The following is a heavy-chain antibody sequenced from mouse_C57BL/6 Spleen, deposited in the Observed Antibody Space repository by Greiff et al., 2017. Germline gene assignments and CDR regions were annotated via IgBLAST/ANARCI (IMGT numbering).Heavy chain of an antibody. Sequence: VQLKESVAELVRPGASVKLSCTASGFNIKNTYMHWVKQRPEQGLEWIGRIDPANGNTKYAPKFQGKATITADTSSNTAYLQLSSLTSEYTAIYYCYITTVVATPYAMDYWGQGTSVTVSS. V-gene: IGHV14-3*01. J-gene: IGHJ4*01. D-gene: IGHD1-1*01. CDR1: GFNIKNTY. CDR2: IDPANGNT. CDR3: YITTVVATPYAMDY.